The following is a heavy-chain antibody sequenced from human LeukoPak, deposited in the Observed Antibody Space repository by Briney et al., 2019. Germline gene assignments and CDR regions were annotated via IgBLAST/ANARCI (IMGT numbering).Heavy chain of an antibody. CDR1: GGTFSGYA. CDR2: IIPIFGTA. CDR3: ARDKAVAGTIPYYFDY. V-gene: IGHV1-69*01. J-gene: IGHJ4*02. Sequence: ASLKLSCTASGGTFSGYAISWVRQAPGQGLEWMGGIIPIFGTANYAQKFQGRVTITADESTSTAYMVLSSLRSEDTAVYYCARDKAVAGTIPYYFDYWGQGTLVTVSS. D-gene: IGHD6-19*01.